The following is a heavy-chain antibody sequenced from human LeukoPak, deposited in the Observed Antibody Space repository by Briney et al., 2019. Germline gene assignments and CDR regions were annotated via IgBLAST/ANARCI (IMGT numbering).Heavy chain of an antibody. V-gene: IGHV4-34*01. CDR1: GGSFSGYY. CDR2: INHSGST. Sequence: SETLSLTCAVYGGSFSGYYWSWIRQPPGKGLEWIGEINHSGSTNYNPSLKSRVTISVDTSKNQFPLKLSSVTAADTAVYYCARADYGDYDLGYWGQGTLVTVSS. CDR3: ARADYGDYDLGY. J-gene: IGHJ4*02. D-gene: IGHD4-17*01.